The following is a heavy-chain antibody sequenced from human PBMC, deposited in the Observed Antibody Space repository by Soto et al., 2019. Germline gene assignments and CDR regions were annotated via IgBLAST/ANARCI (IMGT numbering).Heavy chain of an antibody. CDR2: ITSDGIYT. Sequence: GGSLRLSCAASGFTFSRYSMNWVRQAPGKGLEWVSSITSDGIYTYYANSVKGRFTISRDNAKNSLYLQMNSLRGEDTSMYYCARALYGDYFYYAMDVWGQGTTVTV. D-gene: IGHD2-8*01. CDR3: ARALYGDYFYYAMDV. J-gene: IGHJ6*01. V-gene: IGHV3-21*06. CDR1: GFTFSRYS.